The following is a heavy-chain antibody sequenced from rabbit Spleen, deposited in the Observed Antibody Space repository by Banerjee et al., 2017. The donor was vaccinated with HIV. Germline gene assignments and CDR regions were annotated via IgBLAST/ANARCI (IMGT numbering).Heavy chain of an antibody. J-gene: IGHJ3*01. CDR3: VLPVDGHYSL. Sequence: QSLEESGGDLVKPGASLTLTCTASGFSFSSRACMCWVRQAPGKGLEWIGCKDGGSGTYYATWVNGRFSISRSTSLKTVTLQMTSLTAADTATYFCVLPVDGHYSLWGQGTLVTVS. D-gene: IGHD1-1*01. CDR1: GFSFSSRAC. CDR2: KDGGSGT. V-gene: IGHV1S40*01.